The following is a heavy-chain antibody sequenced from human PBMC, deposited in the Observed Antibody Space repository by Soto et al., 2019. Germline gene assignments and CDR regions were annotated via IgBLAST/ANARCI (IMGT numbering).Heavy chain of an antibody. CDR1: GGSISSYY. CDR2: IYYSGST. V-gene: IGHV4-59*08. CDR3: ARHYPGHPYFDY. D-gene: IGHD7-27*01. J-gene: IGHJ4*02. Sequence: QVQLQESGPGLVKPSETLSLTCTVSGGSISSYYWSWIRQPPGKGLEWIGYIYYSGSTNYNPSLNSRVTISVDTSKNQFSLKLRSVTAADTAVFYCARHYPGHPYFDYWGQGALVTVSS.